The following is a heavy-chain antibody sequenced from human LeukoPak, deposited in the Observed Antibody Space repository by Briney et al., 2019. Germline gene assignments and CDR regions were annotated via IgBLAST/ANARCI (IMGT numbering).Heavy chain of an antibody. J-gene: IGHJ4*02. CDR3: ARVRLGSSPDGFDY. CDR2: IYYSGST. Sequence: SETLSLTCTVSGGSISSSSYYWGWIRQPPGKGLEWIGSIYYSGSTYYNLSLKSRVTISVDTSKNQFSLKLSSVTAADTAVYYCARVRLGSSPDGFDYWGQGTLVPVSS. D-gene: IGHD6-6*01. V-gene: IGHV4-39*07. CDR1: GGSISSSSYY.